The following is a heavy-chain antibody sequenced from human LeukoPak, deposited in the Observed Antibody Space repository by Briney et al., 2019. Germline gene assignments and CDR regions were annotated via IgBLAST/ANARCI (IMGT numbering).Heavy chain of an antibody. CDR3: AREEYGGYDY. D-gene: IGHD4-17*01. CDR2: ISWNSGSI. Sequence: GRSLRLSCAASGFTFDDYAMHWVRQAPGKGLEWVSGISWNSGSIGYADSVRGRFTISRDNAKNSLYLQMNSLRAEDTALYYCAREEYGGYDYWGQGTLVTVSS. J-gene: IGHJ4*02. CDR1: GFTFDDYA. V-gene: IGHV3-9*01.